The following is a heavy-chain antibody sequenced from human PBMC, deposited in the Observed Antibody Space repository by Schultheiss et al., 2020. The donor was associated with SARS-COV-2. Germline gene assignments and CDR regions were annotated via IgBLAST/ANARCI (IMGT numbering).Heavy chain of an antibody. Sequence: GGSLRLSCAASGFTFSSYAMSWVRQAPGKGLEWVSAIIGSGGSTYYADSVKGRFTISRDNSKNTLYLQMNSLRAEDTAVYYCASTMIVVPTSSFDYWGQGTLVTVSS. CDR1: GFTFSSYA. V-gene: IGHV3-23*01. CDR2: IIGSGGST. CDR3: ASTMIVVPTSSFDY. D-gene: IGHD3-22*01. J-gene: IGHJ4*02.